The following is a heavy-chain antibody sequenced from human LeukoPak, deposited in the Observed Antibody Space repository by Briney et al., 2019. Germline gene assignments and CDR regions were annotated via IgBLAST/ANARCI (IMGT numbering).Heavy chain of an antibody. CDR1: GYTFTSYY. V-gene: IGHV1-46*01. CDR3: ARDQLVGATHAFDI. CDR2: INPSGDST. J-gene: IGHJ3*02. D-gene: IGHD1-26*01. Sequence: GASVKVSCKASGYTFTSYYMHWVRQAPGQGLEWMGIINPSGDSTSYAQKFQGRVTMTRDTSTSTAYMELSSLRSEDTAVHYCARDQLVGATHAFDIWGQGTMVTVSS.